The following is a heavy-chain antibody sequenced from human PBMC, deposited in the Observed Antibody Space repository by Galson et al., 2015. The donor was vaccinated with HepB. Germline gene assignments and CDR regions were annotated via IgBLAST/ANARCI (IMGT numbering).Heavy chain of an antibody. V-gene: IGHV3-72*01. CDR2: SRDKGGTYTT. CDR1: GFNFSGHC. J-gene: IGHJ6*02. CDR3: AARASWKSFGYFPSIEV. D-gene: IGHD2/OR15-2a*01. Sequence: SLRLSCAASGFNFSGHCMDWVRQAPGKGLEWVGRSRDKGGTYTTEYAASVRGRFTISRDDSKNVLFLHLNSLKSEDTDVYYCAARASWKSFGYFPSIEVWGQGTTVIVSS.